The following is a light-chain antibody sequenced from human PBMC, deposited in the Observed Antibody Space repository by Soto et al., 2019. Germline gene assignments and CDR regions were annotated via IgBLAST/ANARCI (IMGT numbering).Light chain of an antibody. J-gene: IGKJ4*01. Sequence: EIVLTQSPGTLSLSPGERATLSCRASQSVSSSYLAWYQQKPGQAPRLLIYGASTRATGFPARFSGSGSGTEFTLTISSLQSEDFAVYYCQQYKNWPLTFGGGTKV. CDR1: QSVSSSY. V-gene: IGKV3-15*01. CDR3: QQYKNWPLT. CDR2: GAS.